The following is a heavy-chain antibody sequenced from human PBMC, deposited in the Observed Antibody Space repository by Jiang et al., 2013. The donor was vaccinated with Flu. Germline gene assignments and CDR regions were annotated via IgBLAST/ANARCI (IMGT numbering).Heavy chain of an antibody. D-gene: IGHD6-13*01. CDR3: ASAVTDSSRQGFDY. CDR1: GYTFTSYG. V-gene: IGHV1-18*01. CDR2: ISAYNGNT. J-gene: IGHJ4*02. Sequence: AEVKKPGASVKVSCKASGYTFTSYGISWVRQAPGQGLEWMGWISAYNGNTNYAQKLQGRVTMTTDTSTSTAYMELRSLRSDDTAVYYCASAVTDSSRQGFDYWGQGTLVTVSS.